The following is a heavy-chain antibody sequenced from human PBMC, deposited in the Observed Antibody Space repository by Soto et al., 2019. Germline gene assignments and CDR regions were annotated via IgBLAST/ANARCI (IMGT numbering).Heavy chain of an antibody. CDR2: ISYDGSNK. CDR1: GFTFSSYA. V-gene: IGHV3-30-3*01. Sequence: QVQLVESGGGVVQPGRSLRLSCAASGFTFSSYAMHWVRQAPGKGLEWVAVISYDGSNKYYADSVKGRFTISRDNSKNTLYLQMNSLRAEDTAVYYCARVNTMIVVVITPLDYWGQGTLVTVSS. CDR3: ARVNTMIVVVITPLDY. J-gene: IGHJ4*02. D-gene: IGHD3-22*01.